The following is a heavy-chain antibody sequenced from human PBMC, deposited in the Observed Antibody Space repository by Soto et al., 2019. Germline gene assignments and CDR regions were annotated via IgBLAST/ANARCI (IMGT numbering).Heavy chain of an antibody. CDR3: ARNPDTTEYYYYGMDV. Sequence: SETLSLTCTVSGGSISSYYWSWIRQPPGKGLEWIGYIYYSGSTNYNPSLKSRVTISVDTSKNQFSLKLSSVTAADTAVYYCARNPDTTEYYYYGMDVWGQGTTVTVSS. D-gene: IGHD1-26*01. V-gene: IGHV4-59*12. CDR1: GGSISSYY. J-gene: IGHJ6*02. CDR2: IYYSGST.